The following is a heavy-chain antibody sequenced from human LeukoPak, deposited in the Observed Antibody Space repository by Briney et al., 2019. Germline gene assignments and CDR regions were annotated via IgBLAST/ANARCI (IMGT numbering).Heavy chain of an antibody. V-gene: IGHV1-24*01. CDR1: GYTLTELS. D-gene: IGHD2-15*01. CDR3: ATASVVVAATQHYYMDV. CDR2: FDPEDGET. Sequence: GAXVKVSCKVSGYTLTELSMHWVRQAPGKGLEWMGGFDPEDGETIYAQKFQCRVTMTEDTSTYTAYMELSSLRSEDTAVYYCATASVVVAATQHYYMDVWGKGTTVTVSS. J-gene: IGHJ6*03.